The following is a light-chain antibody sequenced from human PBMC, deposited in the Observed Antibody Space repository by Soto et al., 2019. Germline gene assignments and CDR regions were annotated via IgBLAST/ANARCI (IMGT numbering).Light chain of an antibody. CDR1: SSDVGNYNY. CDR2: EVN. CDR3: SSYTSSSTLYV. Sequence: QSALTQPVSVSGSPGQTITISCTGISSDVGNYNYVSWYQQHPGKAPKLMIYEVNNRPSGISNRFSGSKSGNTASLTISGLQAEDEADYYCSSYTSSSTLYVFGGGTKVTVL. J-gene: IGLJ1*01. V-gene: IGLV2-14*01.